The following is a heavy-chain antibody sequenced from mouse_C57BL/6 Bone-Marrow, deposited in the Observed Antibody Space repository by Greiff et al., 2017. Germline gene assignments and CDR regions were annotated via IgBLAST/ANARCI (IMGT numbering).Heavy chain of an antibody. V-gene: IGHV1-81*01. J-gene: IGHJ4*01. Sequence: VKLMESGAELARPGASVKLSCKASGYTFTSYGISWVKQRTGQGLEWIGEIYPRSGNTYYTEKFKGKATLTADKSSSTAYMELRSLTSEDSAVYFCARDYYGSGYAMDYWGQGTSVTVSS. CDR3: ARDYYGSGYAMDY. CDR2: IYPRSGNT. CDR1: GYTFTSYG. D-gene: IGHD1-1*01.